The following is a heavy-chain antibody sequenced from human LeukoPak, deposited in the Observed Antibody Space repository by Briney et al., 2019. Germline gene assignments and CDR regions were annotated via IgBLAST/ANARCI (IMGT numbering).Heavy chain of an antibody. CDR3: ARDSGSYSYFQH. CDR2: IYYSGST. D-gene: IGHD1-26*01. CDR1: GGSISSHY. J-gene: IGHJ1*01. V-gene: IGHV4-59*11. Sequence: SETLSLTCTVSGGSISSHYWSWIRQPPGKGLEWIGYIYYSGSTNYNPSLKSRVTISVDTSKNQFSLKLSSVTAADTAVYYRARDSGSYSYFQHWGQGTLVTVSS.